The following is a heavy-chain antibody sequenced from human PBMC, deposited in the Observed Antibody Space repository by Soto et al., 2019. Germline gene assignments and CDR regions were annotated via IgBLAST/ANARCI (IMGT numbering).Heavy chain of an antibody. CDR1: GYSFAGYW. Sequence: PGESLKISCKGPGYSFAGYWITWVRQKPGKGLEWMGRIDPSDSQTYYSPSFRGHVTISVTKSITTAFLQWSSLRASDTAMYYCARQIYDSDTGPNFQYYFDSWGQGTPVTVSS. J-gene: IGHJ4*02. D-gene: IGHD3-22*01. CDR3: ARQIYDSDTGPNFQYYFDS. CDR2: IDPSDSQT. V-gene: IGHV5-10-1*01.